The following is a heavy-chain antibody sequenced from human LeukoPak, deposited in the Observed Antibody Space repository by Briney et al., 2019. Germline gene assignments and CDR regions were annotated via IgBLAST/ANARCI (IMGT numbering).Heavy chain of an antibody. CDR1: GSTFTSYW. CDR3: ARHRDYVPDI. CDR2: IYPGDSDT. V-gene: IGHV5-51*01. Sequence: GASLKISCEGSGSTFTSYWIGWVRQLPGKGLEWMGIIYPGDSDTRYSPSFQGQVTVSADKSISSAYLQWSSLKASDTAMYYCARHRDYVPDIWGQGTMVTVSS. J-gene: IGHJ3*02. D-gene: IGHD3-16*01.